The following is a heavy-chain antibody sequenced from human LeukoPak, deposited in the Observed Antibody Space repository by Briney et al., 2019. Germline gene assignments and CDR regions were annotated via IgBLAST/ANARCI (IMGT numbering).Heavy chain of an antibody. D-gene: IGHD6-6*01. J-gene: IGHJ6*03. CDR1: GYTFTSYG. V-gene: IGHV1-2*06. CDR2: INPNSGGT. Sequence: GASVKVSCKASGYTFTSYGISWVRQAPGQGLEWMGRINPNSGGTNYAQKFQGRVTMTRDTSISTAYMELSRLRSDDTAVYYCASGFGYSSSSDRYYYYYYMDVWGKGTTVTVSS. CDR3: ASGFGYSSSSDRYYYYYYMDV.